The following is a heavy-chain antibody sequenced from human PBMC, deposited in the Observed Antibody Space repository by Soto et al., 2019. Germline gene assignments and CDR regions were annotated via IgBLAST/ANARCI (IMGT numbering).Heavy chain of an antibody. Sequence: GGSLRLACAASGFTFTRYSMNGVRQAPGKGLEWVSSISSTTNYIYYGDSMKGRFTISRDNAENSLYLEMNSLRAEDTAVYYCARESEDLTSNFDYWGQGTLVTVSS. CDR2: ISSTTNYI. CDR3: ARESEDLTSNFDY. CDR1: GFTFTRYS. V-gene: IGHV3-21*06. J-gene: IGHJ4*02.